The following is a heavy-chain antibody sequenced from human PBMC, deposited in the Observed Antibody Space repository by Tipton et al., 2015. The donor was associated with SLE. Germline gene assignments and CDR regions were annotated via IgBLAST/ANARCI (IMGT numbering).Heavy chain of an antibody. V-gene: IGHV4-4*07. CDR3: ARGSDGEYVRYFDV. Sequence: LRLSCTVSGGSISFDYWSWIRQSAGRGLEWIGRIYSSGDRDYNPSLRSRVTMSIDASQNRVSLRLKSVSAAGTAVYYCARGSDGEYVRYFDVWGPGTLVTVSS. CDR1: GGSISFDY. CDR2: IYSSGDR. J-gene: IGHJ2*01. D-gene: IGHD4-17*01.